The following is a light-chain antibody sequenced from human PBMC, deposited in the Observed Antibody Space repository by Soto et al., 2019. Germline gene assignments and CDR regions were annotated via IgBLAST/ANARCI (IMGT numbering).Light chain of an antibody. CDR3: QQYGSSPIT. V-gene: IGKV3D-20*01. CDR2: GSS. J-gene: IGKJ5*01. CDR1: QSFSSNF. Sequence: EIVVTHSPATLSLSPGERATLSCGASQSFSSNFLAWYQHKPGLEPRLLIYGSSTRATGIPDRFSGSGSGTDFTLPISRLEPQDFAVSYCQQYGSSPITFGQGTRLEIK.